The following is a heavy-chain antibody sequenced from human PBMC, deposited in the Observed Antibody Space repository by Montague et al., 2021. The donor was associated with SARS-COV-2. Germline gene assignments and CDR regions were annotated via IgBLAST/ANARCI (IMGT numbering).Heavy chain of an antibody. CDR3: AENSNYYYYYGMDV. J-gene: IGHJ6*02. Sequence: SETLSLTCTVSGYSISSGYYWGWIRQPPGKGLEWIGSIYHSGSTYYNPPLKSRVTISVDTSKNQFSLKLSSVTAADTAVYYCAENSNYYYYYGMDVWGQGTTVTVSS. CDR2: IYHSGST. V-gene: IGHV4-38-2*02. CDR1: GYSISSGYY. D-gene: IGHD4-11*01.